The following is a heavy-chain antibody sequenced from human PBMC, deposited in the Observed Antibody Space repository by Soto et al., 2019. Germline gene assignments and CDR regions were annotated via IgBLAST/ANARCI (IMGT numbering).Heavy chain of an antibody. CDR3: ARDSQGIAAAGTDRWFDP. CDR2: IYHSGST. D-gene: IGHD6-13*01. CDR1: GGSISSGGYS. J-gene: IGHJ5*02. V-gene: IGHV4-30-2*01. Sequence: SETLSLTCAVSGGSISSGGYSWSWIRQPPGKGMEWIGYIYHSGSTYYNPSLKSRVTISVDRSKNQFSLKLSSVTAADTAVYYCARDSQGIAAAGTDRWFDPWGQGTLVTVSS.